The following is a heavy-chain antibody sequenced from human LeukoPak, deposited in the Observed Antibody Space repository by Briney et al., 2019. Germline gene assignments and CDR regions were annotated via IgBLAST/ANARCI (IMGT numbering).Heavy chain of an antibody. CDR3: ATGVLRYFDWLFPFDY. CDR2: INPNSGGT. D-gene: IGHD3-9*01. Sequence: ASVKVSCKASGYTFTCYYMHWVRQAPGQGLEWMGWINPNSGGTNYAQKFQGRVTMTRDTSISTAYMELSRLRSDDTAVYYCATGVLRYFDWLFPFDYWGQGTLVTVSS. CDR1: GYTFTCYY. V-gene: IGHV1-2*02. J-gene: IGHJ4*02.